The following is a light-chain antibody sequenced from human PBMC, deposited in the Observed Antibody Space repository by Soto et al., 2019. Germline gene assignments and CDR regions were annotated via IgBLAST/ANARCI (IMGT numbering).Light chain of an antibody. V-gene: IGKV3-11*01. CDR2: VAS. CDR1: QSVSSY. J-gene: IGKJ4*01. CDR3: QQRSNWPST. Sequence: EIVLTQSPATLSLSPGERATLSCRASQSVSSYLACYQQKPGQAPRLLIYVASNRATGIPARFSGSGSGTDFTLTITSLEPEDFAVYYCQQRSNWPSTFGGGTKVEIK.